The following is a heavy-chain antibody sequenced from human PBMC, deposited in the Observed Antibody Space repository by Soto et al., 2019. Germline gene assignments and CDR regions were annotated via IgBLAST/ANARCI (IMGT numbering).Heavy chain of an antibody. J-gene: IGHJ4*02. D-gene: IGHD1-1*01. CDR3: ARGWKTFDY. CDR1: GFTFSSYG. Sequence: QVQLVESGGGVVKPGRSLRLSCAASGFTFSSYGMNWVRQAPGKGLEWVAVIWYDGSSKYYADSVKGRFTISRDNSKNTLYRQMNSLRAEDTAVYYCARGWKTFDYWGQGTLVTVSS. V-gene: IGHV3-33*01. CDR2: IWYDGSSK.